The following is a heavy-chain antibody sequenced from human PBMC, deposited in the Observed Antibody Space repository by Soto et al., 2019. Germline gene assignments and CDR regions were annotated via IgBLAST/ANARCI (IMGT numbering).Heavy chain of an antibody. CDR1: GFTFSSYA. CDR3: AKAKYSSGSRDAFDI. D-gene: IGHD6-19*01. V-gene: IGHV3-23*01. CDR2: IIGSGGST. Sequence: EVQLLESGGGLVQPGGSLRLSCAASGFTFSSYALTWVRQAPGKGLEWVSGIIGSGGSTNYADSVKGRFTISRDNSKNTLYLQMNSLRAEDTAVYYCAKAKYSSGSRDAFDIWGQGTMVTVSS. J-gene: IGHJ3*02.